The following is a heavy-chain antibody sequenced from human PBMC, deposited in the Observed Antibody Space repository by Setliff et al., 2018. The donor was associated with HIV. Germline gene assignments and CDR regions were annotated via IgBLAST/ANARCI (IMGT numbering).Heavy chain of an antibody. V-gene: IGHV1-18*01. CDR1: GYTFTNFG. J-gene: IGHJ1*01. CDR3: ARDGGGLWHEYLQH. CDR2: ISPYNGNT. Sequence: ASVKVSCKASGYTFTNFGITWVRQAPGQGLEWMGWISPYNGNTNYAPELHGRVTMTTDTSTSTAYMELRTLRSDDTAVYYCARDGGGLWHEYLQHWGQGTLVTVSS. D-gene: IGHD2-15*01.